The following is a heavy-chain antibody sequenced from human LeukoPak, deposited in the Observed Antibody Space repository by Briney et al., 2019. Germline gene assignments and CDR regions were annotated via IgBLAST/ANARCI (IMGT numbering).Heavy chain of an antibody. J-gene: IGHJ6*02. V-gene: IGHV4-34*01. CDR3: ARANTADYGDYYYYYGMDV. CDR2: INHSGST. CDR1: GGSFSGYY. D-gene: IGHD4-17*01. Sequence: SETLSLTCAVYGGSFSGYYWSWIRQPPGKGLEWTGEINHSGSTNYNPSLKSRVTISVDTSKNQFSLKLSSVTAADTAVYYCARANTADYGDYYYYYGMDVWGQGTTVTVSS.